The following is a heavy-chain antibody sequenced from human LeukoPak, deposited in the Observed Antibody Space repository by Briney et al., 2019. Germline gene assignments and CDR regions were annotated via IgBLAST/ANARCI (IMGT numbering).Heavy chain of an antibody. CDR1: GGSISSGGYS. Sequence: PSETLSLTCAVSGGSISSGGYSWSWIRQPPGKGLEWIGYISHSGSTYYNPSLKSRVTISVDRSKNQFSLKLSSVTAADTAMYYCARGGYSGYDPIDYWGQGTLVTVSS. V-gene: IGHV4-30-2*01. CDR2: ISHSGST. CDR3: ARGGYSGYDPIDY. J-gene: IGHJ4*02. D-gene: IGHD5-12*01.